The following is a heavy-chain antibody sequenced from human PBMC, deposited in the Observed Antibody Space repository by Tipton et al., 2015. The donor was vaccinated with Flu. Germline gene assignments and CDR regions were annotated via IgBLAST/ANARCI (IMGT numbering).Heavy chain of an antibody. CDR1: TFTFSSYW. Sequence: SLRLSCAASTFTFSSYWMSWVRQAPGKALEWVANISQDGGDKNYVDSVKGRFTISRDNAENSLYLQMNSLRAEDTAVYYCARDKASYFDFWGQGTLVTVSS. CDR2: ISQDGGDK. J-gene: IGHJ4*02. CDR3: ARDKASYFDF. V-gene: IGHV3-7*01.